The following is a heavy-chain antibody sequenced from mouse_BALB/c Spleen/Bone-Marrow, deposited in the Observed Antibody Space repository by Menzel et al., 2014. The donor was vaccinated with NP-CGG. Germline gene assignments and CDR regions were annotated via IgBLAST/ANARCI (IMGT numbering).Heavy chain of an antibody. CDR2: IYPGSGST. D-gene: IGHD2-4*01. CDR3: TRAEDDDDKRAWFAY. CDR1: GYTFTDSV. Sequence: QVQLQQSGPELVKPGASVKMSCKASGYTFTDSVISWVKQRTGQGLEWIGEIYPGSGSTYYNEKFKGKATLTADKSSNTAYKQLSSLTSEDSAVYFCTRAEDDDDKRAWFAYWGQGTLVTVSA. J-gene: IGHJ3*01. V-gene: IGHV1-77*01.